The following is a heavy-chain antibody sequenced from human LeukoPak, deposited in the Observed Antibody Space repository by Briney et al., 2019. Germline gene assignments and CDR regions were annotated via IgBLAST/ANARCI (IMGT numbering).Heavy chain of an antibody. J-gene: IGHJ4*02. CDR2: ISSNGGST. CDR3: ARGRCSSTSCYPEDDY. Sequence: PGGSLRLSCAASGFTSSSYAMHWVRQAPGKGLEYVSAISSNGGSTYYANSVKGRFTISRDNSKNTLYLQMGSLRAEDMAVYYCARGRCSSTSCYPEDDYWGQGTLVTVSS. V-gene: IGHV3-64*01. CDR1: GFTSSSYA. D-gene: IGHD2-2*01.